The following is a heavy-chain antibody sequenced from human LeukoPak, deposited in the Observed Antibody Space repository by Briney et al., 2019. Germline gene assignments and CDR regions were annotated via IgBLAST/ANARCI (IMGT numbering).Heavy chain of an antibody. CDR3: ADIAAAGLHDAFDI. V-gene: IGHV1-69*01. J-gene: IGHJ3*02. CDR2: IIPIFGTA. D-gene: IGHD6-13*01. Sequence: ASVKVSCKASGGTFSSYAISWVRQAPGQGLEWMGGIIPIFGTANYAQKFQGRVTITADESTSTAYMELSSLRSEDTAVYYCADIAAAGLHDAFDIWGQGTMVTVSS. CDR1: GGTFSSYA.